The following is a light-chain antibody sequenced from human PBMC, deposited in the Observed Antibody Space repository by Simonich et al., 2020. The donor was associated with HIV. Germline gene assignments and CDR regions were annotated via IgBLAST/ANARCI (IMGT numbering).Light chain of an antibody. J-gene: IGLJ2*01. V-gene: IGLV6-57*03. CDR2: EDN. CDR3: QSYDSSNQDVV. CDR1: SGSIASNY. Sequence: NFMLTLPHSVSESPGKTVTLSCTRSSGSIASNYVQWYQQRPGSAPTTEYSEDNQRPSGVPDRFSGSIDSSSNSASLTISGLKTEDGADYYCQSYDSSNQDVVFGGGTKLTVL.